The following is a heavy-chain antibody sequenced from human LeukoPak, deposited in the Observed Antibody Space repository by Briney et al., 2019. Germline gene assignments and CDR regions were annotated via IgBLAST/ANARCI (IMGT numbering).Heavy chain of an antibody. CDR1: GYTFTSYD. Sequence: ASVKVSCKASGYTFTSYDINWVRQATGQGLEWMGWISAYNGNTNYAQKLQGRVTMTTDTSTSTAYMEPRSLRSDDTAVYYCARDDGDYYDSSGYYSSIDYWGQGTLVTVSS. CDR3: ARDDGDYYDSSGYYSSIDY. CDR2: ISAYNGNT. D-gene: IGHD3-22*01. J-gene: IGHJ4*02. V-gene: IGHV1-18*01.